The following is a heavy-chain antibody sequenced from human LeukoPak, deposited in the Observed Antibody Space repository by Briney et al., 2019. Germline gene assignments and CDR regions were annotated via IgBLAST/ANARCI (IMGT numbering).Heavy chain of an antibody. V-gene: IGHV3-48*03. CDR1: GFHLSSYE. CDR3: AELGITMIGGV. Sequence: GALRLSCACLGFHLSSYEMNWIRQSTGKGLEWVSYISSSGSTIYYADSVKGRFTISRDNANASLYLQMNSLRAEDTAVYYCAELGITMIGGVWGKGTTVTISS. D-gene: IGHD3-10*02. CDR2: ISSSGSTI. J-gene: IGHJ6*04.